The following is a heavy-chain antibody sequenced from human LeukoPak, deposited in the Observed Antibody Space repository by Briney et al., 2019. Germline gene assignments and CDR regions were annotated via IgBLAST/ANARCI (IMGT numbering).Heavy chain of an antibody. J-gene: IGHJ6*03. CDR1: GYTFTSYY. Sequence: ASVKVSCKASGYTFTSYYMHWVRQAPGQGLEWMGIINPSGGSTSYAQKFQGRVTMTRDTSTSTVYMELSSLRSEDTAVYYCATATYYYGSGSPRDYMDVWGKGTTVTISS. CDR2: INPSGGST. V-gene: IGHV1-46*01. CDR3: ATATYYYGSGSPRDYMDV. D-gene: IGHD3-10*01.